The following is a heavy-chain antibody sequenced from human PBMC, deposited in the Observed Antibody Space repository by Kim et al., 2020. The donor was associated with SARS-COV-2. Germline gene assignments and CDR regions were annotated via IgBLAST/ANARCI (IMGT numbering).Heavy chain of an antibody. D-gene: IGHD6-19*01. Sequence: KGRFTISRDNAKNPLYLKMNSLRAEDTAVYYCARDGIAVAGYYYYYGMDVWGQGTTVTVSS. CDR3: ARDGIAVAGYYYYYGMDV. J-gene: IGHJ6*02. V-gene: IGHV3-11*05.